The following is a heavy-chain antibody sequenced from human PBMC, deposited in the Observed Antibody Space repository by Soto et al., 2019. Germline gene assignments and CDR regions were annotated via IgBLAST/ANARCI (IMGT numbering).Heavy chain of an antibody. J-gene: IGHJ6*02. CDR2: ISGSGGST. V-gene: IGHV3-23*01. Sequence: GGSLRLSCAASGFTFSSYAMGWVRQAPGKGLEWVSAISGSGGSTYYADSVKGRFTISRDNSKNTLYLQMNSLRAEDTAVYYCAKEGIVVVPADISSYYYGMDVWGQGTTVTVSS. CDR3: AKEGIVVVPADISSYYYGMDV. CDR1: GFTFSSYA. D-gene: IGHD2-2*01.